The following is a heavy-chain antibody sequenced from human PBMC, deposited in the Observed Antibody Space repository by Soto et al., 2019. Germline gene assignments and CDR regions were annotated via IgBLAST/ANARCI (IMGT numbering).Heavy chain of an antibody. Sequence: GGSLRLSCAASGFTFRDSAMLWVRQAPGRGLDWVSAVSGGSTYYADSVKGRFTISRDNSKNTLYLQMNSLRAEDTAVYYCAKDSYDSSGYYHAADYWGQGTLVTVSS. CDR3: AKDSYDSSGYYHAADY. CDR2: VSGGST. J-gene: IGHJ4*02. CDR1: GFTFRDSA. D-gene: IGHD3-22*01. V-gene: IGHV3-23*01.